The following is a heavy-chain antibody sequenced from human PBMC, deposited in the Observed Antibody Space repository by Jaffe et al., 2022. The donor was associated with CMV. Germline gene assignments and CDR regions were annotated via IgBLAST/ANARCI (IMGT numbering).Heavy chain of an antibody. Sequence: QVQLVQSGAEVKKPGSSVKVSCKASGGTFSSYAISWVRQAPGQGLEWMGGIIPIFGTANYAQKFQGRVTITADESTSTAYMELSSLRSEDTAVYYCARDPDSVVVVAAPYYYYGMDVWGQGTTVTVSS. J-gene: IGHJ6*02. CDR1: GGTFSSYA. CDR2: IIPIFGTA. V-gene: IGHV1-69*01. CDR3: ARDPDSVVVVAAPYYYYGMDV. D-gene: IGHD2-15*01.